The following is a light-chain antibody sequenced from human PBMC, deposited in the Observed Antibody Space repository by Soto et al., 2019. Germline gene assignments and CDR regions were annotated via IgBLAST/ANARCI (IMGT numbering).Light chain of an antibody. Sequence: EIVLAQSPGTLSLSPGARATLSCRASQSVTNSFLAWYQQKPGQAPRLLISGASSRATGIPDRFSGSGSGTDFTLTISRLEPEDFAVYYCQQYVSSPWAFGHGTKVDIK. CDR3: QQYVSSPWA. J-gene: IGKJ1*01. V-gene: IGKV3-20*01. CDR2: GAS. CDR1: QSVTNSF.